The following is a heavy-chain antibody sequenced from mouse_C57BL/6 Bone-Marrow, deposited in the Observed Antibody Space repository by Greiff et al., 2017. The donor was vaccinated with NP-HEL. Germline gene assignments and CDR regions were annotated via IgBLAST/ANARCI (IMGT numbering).Heavy chain of an antibody. J-gene: IGHJ4*01. CDR3: ARLEGYAMDY. CDR2: IDPSDSYT. Sequence: QVQLQQPGAELVMPGASVKLSCKASGYTFTSYWMHWVKQRPGQGLEWIGEIDPSDSYTNYNQKFKGKSTLTVDKSSSTAYMQLSSLTSEDSAVYYCARLEGYAMDYWGQGTSVTVSS. CDR1: GYTFTSYW. V-gene: IGHV1-69*01.